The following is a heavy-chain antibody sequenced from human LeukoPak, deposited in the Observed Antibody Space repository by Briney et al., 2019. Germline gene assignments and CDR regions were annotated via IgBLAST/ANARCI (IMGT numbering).Heavy chain of an antibody. V-gene: IGHV3-30*18. J-gene: IGHJ4*02. CDR3: AKSRGVGSSWSRKALDY. Sequence: GGSLRLSCAASGFTFSSYGMHWVRQAPGKGLEWVAVISYDGSNKYYADSVKGRFTISRDNSKNTLYLQMNSLRAEDTAVYYCAKSRGVGSSWSRKALDYWGQGTLVTVSS. D-gene: IGHD6-13*01. CDR2: ISYDGSNK. CDR1: GFTFSSYG.